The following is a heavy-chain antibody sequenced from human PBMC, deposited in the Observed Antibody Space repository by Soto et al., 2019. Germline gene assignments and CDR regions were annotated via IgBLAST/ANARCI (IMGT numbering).Heavy chain of an antibody. Sequence: ASVKVSCKASGYTFTGYYMHWVRQAPGQGLEWMGWINPNSGGTNYAQKFQGWVTMTRDTSISTAYMELSRLRSDDTAVYYCARGRYCSGGSCYGDPNYYYGMDVWGQGTTGTVSS. CDR2: INPNSGGT. J-gene: IGHJ6*02. D-gene: IGHD2-15*01. CDR1: GYTFTGYY. CDR3: ARGRYCSGGSCYGDPNYYYGMDV. V-gene: IGHV1-2*04.